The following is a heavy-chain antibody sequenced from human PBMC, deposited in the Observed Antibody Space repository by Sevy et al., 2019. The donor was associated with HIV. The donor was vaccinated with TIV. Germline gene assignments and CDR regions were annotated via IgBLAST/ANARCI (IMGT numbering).Heavy chain of an antibody. D-gene: IGHD4-17*01. CDR3: VRDLPPSATTVAHFDY. Sequence: GGSLRLSCAASGFTLSSYEMNWVRQAPGEGPEWVSSITSSAANKYYSDSVKGRFTISRDNAKNSLFLQMNSLRAEDTAVYYCVRDLPPSATTVAHFDYWGQGTLVTVSS. V-gene: IGHV3-48*03. CDR2: ITSSAANK. J-gene: IGHJ4*02. CDR1: GFTLSSYE.